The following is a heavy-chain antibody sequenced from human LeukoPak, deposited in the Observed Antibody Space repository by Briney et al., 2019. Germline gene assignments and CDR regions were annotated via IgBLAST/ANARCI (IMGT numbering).Heavy chain of an antibody. CDR3: AKGSRGSWYCFDS. CDR1: GFTCCGFA. D-gene: IGHD6-13*01. V-gene: IGHV3-23*01. Sequence: PGVSLTLSCAASGFTCCGFARMRLPHAPGKGAVGGSTISGSSDNTYYADSVKGRFTITRDNAKNTLYLQMNSLRAEDTAVYYCAKGSRGSWYCFDSWGQGTLVTVSS. J-gene: IGHJ4*02. CDR2: ISGSSDNT.